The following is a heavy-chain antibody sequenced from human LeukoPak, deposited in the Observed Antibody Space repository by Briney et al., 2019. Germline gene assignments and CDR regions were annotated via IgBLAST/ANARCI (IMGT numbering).Heavy chain of an antibody. CDR1: GYTFRSYE. D-gene: IGHD4-23*01. CDR3: ARGHYGGNRYFDI. Sequence: GASVKVSCKASGYTFRSYEIYWVRQAPGQGLEWVGWIHPNSGKTGYAQNFQGRVTMTRDTSTETAFMELSSLKFDDTAIFYCARGHYGGNRYFDIWGQGTLVTVSS. V-gene: IGHV1-8*01. J-gene: IGHJ4*02. CDR2: IHPNSGKT.